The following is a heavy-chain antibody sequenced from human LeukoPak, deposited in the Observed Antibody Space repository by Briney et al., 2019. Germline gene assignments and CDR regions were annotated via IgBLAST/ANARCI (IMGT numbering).Heavy chain of an antibody. D-gene: IGHD2/OR15-2a*01. J-gene: IGHJ6*03. CDR1: GGSISSGGYY. V-gene: IGHV4-31*03. CDR2: IYYSGST. Sequence: SETLSLTCTVSGGSISSGGYYWSWIRQHPGKGLEWIGYIYYSGSTYYNPSLKSRVTISVDTSKNQFSLKLSSVTAADTAVYYCARDRLSYYYFMDVWGKGTTVTVSS. CDR3: ARDRLSYYYFMDV.